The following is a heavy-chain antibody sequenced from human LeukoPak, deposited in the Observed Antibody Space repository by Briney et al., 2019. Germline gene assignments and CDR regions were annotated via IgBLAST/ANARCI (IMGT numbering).Heavy chain of an antibody. J-gene: IGHJ4*02. CDR3: ARVEVTIFGVVIPLDY. CDR1: GYTFTSYA. V-gene: IGHV7-4-1*02. CDR2: INTNTGNP. Sequence: ASVNVFCEASGYTFTSYAMNWVRQAPGQGLEEMGWINTNTGNPTYAQGFTGRLVFSLDTSVSTAYLQISSLKAGDTAVYYCARVEVTIFGVVIPLDYWGQGTLVTVSS. D-gene: IGHD3-3*01.